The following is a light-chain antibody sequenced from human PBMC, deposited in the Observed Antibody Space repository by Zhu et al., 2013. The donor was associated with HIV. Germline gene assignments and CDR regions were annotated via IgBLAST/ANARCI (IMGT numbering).Light chain of an antibody. J-gene: IGKJ1*01. V-gene: IGKV3-15*01. CDR2: GAS. Sequence: MTQSPDTLSVSPGDRATLSCRASQSIGNNLAWHHERPGQSPRLLIYGASTRAAGVPARFRGSGSGTDFTLTIAGLQSEDFAIYYCQQYNNWPRTFGQGTKVEIK. CDR1: QSIGNN. CDR3: QQYNNWPRT.